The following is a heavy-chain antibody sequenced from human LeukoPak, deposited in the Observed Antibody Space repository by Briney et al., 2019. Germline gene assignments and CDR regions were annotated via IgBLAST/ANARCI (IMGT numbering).Heavy chain of an antibody. J-gene: IGHJ4*02. CDR3: ARGFVGYSSGGAFDY. CDR1: GGTFSSYA. V-gene: IGHV1-69*13. Sequence: SVKVSCKASGGTFSSYAISWVRQAPGQGLEWMGGIIPTFGTANYAQKFQGRVTITADESTSTAYMELSSLRSEDTAVYYCARGFVGYSSGGAFDYWGQGTLVTVSS. D-gene: IGHD6-19*01. CDR2: IIPTFGTA.